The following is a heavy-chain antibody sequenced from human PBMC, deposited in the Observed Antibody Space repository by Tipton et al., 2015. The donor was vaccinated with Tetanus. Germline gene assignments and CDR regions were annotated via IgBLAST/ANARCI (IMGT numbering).Heavy chain of an antibody. J-gene: IGHJ6*02. D-gene: IGHD3-16*01. Sequence: QVQLVQSGAEVKKPGASVKVSCKASGYTFTGYYIYWVRQATGQGLEWMGWIDPNSGGTVYAQKFQGGVTMTRDTSISTAYMELRSLRSDDTAVYYCARDRGDYVYYGMDVGGPGTTVTVS. CDR2: IDPNSGGT. CDR1: GYTFTGYY. V-gene: IGHV1-2*02. CDR3: ARDRGDYVYYGMDV.